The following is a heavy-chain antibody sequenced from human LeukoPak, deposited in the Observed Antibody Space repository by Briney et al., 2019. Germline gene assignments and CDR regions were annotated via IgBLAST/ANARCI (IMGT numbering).Heavy chain of an antibody. CDR1: GYTFTSYG. Sequence: ASVKVSCKASGYTFTSYGISWVRQAPGQGLEWMGWISAYNGNTNYAQKLQGRVTMTTDTSTSTAYMGLRSLRSDDTAVYYCARDRRDVTVAGTFDYWGQGTLVTVSS. CDR2: ISAYNGNT. CDR3: ARDRRDVTVAGTFDY. V-gene: IGHV1-18*01. D-gene: IGHD6-19*01. J-gene: IGHJ4*02.